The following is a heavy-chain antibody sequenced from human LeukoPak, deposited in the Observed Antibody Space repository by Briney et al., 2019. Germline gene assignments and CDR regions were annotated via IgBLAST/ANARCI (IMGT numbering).Heavy chain of an antibody. Sequence: GESLKISWKGSGYSFTSYWIGWVRQMPGKVLELMGIIYPGDSNPRYSPSFQDQVTISADKSISPAYLQWSSLKASDTAMYYCARHDRWPAYYFDYWGQGTLVTVSS. CDR1: GYSFTSYW. V-gene: IGHV5-51*01. D-gene: IGHD6-13*01. CDR3: ARHDRWPAYYFDY. J-gene: IGHJ4*02. CDR2: IYPGDSNP.